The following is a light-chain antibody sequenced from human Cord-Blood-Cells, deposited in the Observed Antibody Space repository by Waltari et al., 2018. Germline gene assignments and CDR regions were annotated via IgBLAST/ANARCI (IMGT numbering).Light chain of an antibody. V-gene: IGLV2-23*03. CDR3: CSYAGSSTFDVV. Sequence: QSALTQPASVSGSPGQSITISCPGTSSDVGSYNLVSWYQQHPGKAPKLMIYEGRKRPSGVSNRCSGSKSGNTASLTISGLQAEDEADYYCCSYAGSSTFDVVFGGGTKLTVL. J-gene: IGLJ2*01. CDR1: SSDVGSYNL. CDR2: EGR.